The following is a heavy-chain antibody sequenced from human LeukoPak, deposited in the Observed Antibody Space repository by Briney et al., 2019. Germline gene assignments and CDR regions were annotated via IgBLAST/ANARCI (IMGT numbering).Heavy chain of an antibody. CDR2: IYTSGST. V-gene: IGHV4-4*07. D-gene: IGHD2-2*01. J-gene: IGHJ4*02. CDR3: ASESSHGFDY. CDR1: GGSISSYY. Sequence: SETLSLTCTVSGGSISSYYWSWIRQPPGKGLEWIGLIYTSGSTNYNPSLKSRVTMSVDTSKNQFSLKLSSVTAADTAVYYCASESSHGFDYWGQGTLVTVSS.